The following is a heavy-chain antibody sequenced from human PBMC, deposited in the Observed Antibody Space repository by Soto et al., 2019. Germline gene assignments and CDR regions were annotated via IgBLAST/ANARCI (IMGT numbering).Heavy chain of an antibody. V-gene: IGHV1-69*02. D-gene: IGHD1-1*01. Sequence: QVQLVQSGAEVKKPGSSVKVSCKASGGTFSSYTISWVRQAPGQGLEWMGRIIPILGIANYAQKLQGRVTITAEESTSTAYMELSSLRSEDTAVYYCAWRAAWHDVLHYFDYWGQGTLVTVSS. J-gene: IGHJ4*02. CDR1: GGTFSSYT. CDR3: AWRAAWHDVLHYFDY. CDR2: IIPILGIA.